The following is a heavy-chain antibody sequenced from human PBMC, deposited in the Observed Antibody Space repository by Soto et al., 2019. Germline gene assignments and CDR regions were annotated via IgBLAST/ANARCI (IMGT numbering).Heavy chain of an antibody. V-gene: IGHV4-61*01. CDR2: IYYSGST. Sequence: SETLSLTCTVSGGSVSSGSYNWSWIRQPPGKGLEWIGYIYYSGSTNYNPPLQSRVTISVDTSKNQLSLKLGSVTAADTAVYYCATGANYDILTGYYKSRFNNWFDPWGQGTRGTVSS. J-gene: IGHJ5*02. D-gene: IGHD3-9*01. CDR3: ATGANYDILTGYYKSRFNNWFDP. CDR1: GGSVSSGSYN.